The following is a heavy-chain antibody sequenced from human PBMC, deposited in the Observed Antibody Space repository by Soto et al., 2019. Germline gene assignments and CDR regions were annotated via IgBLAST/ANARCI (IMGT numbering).Heavy chain of an antibody. CDR1: GGSISSYY. CDR3: ARGVTFRAARRRWFDP. CDR2: IYYSGST. V-gene: IGHV4-59*01. D-gene: IGHD6-6*01. J-gene: IGHJ5*02. Sequence: SETLSLTCTVSGGSISSYYWSWIRQPPGKGLEWIGYIYYSGSTNYNPSLKSRVTISVDTSKNQFSLKLSSVTAADTAVYYCARGVTFRAARRRWFDPWGQGTLVTVSS.